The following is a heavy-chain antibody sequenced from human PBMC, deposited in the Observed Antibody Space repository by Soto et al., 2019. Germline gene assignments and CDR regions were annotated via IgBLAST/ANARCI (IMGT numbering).Heavy chain of an antibody. CDR2: IWYDGSNK. Sequence: QVQLVESGGGVVQPGRSLRLSCAASGFTFSTYGMHWVRQAPGKGLEWVAVIWYDGSNKYYADSVTGRFTISRDNSKSTLYLPMNSLRAEDTGVNYRAGGRLLGNSFCYWGQGSLVTVSS. D-gene: IGHD1-26*01. V-gene: IGHV3-33*01. J-gene: IGHJ4*02. CDR1: GFTFSTYG. CDR3: AGGRLLGNSFCY.